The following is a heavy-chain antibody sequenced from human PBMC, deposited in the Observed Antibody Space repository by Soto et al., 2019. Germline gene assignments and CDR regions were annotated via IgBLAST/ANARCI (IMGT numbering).Heavy chain of an antibody. V-gene: IGHV1-69*06. J-gene: IGHJ6*02. Sequence: QVQLVQSGAEVKKPGSSVKVSCKASGVTFSSLDINWVRQAPGQGLEWMGGIIPISETTNYAQIFQGRVSIVADKSTSTAYMELSRLRSEDTAVYYCARALLSHSYDSGGYDSYFHAMDVWGQGTPVTVSS. CDR1: GVTFSSLD. D-gene: IGHD3-22*01. CDR2: IIPISETT. CDR3: ARALLSHSYDSGGYDSYFHAMDV.